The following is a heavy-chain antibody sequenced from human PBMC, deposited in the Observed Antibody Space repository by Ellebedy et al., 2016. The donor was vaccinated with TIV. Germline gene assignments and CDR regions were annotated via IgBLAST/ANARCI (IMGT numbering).Heavy chain of an antibody. CDR1: GYTFNAYH. D-gene: IGHD6-6*01. CDR2: VYPGSGDT. Sequence: ASVKVSCKTSGYTFNAYHIHWVRQAPGQGLEWMGWVYPGSGDTIYAQKFQDRVTMTRDASTRTVYMELSRLRSDDTAVYYCAINQQLGYWGQGTLVTVSS. V-gene: IGHV1-2*02. CDR3: AINQQLGY. J-gene: IGHJ4*02.